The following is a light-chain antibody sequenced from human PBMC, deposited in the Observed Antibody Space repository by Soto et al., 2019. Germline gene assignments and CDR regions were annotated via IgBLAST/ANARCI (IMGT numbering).Light chain of an antibody. Sequence: EIVFEQSAGTLSWSAGKRATLSYRSSQSVSSSYLAWYQQKPGQAPRLLIYGASSRATGIPDRFSGSGSGTDFTLTISRLEPEDFAMYYCQQYGSSPWTFGQGTKVDI. CDR2: GAS. V-gene: IGKV3-20*01. CDR1: QSVSSSY. J-gene: IGKJ1*01. CDR3: QQYGSSPWT.